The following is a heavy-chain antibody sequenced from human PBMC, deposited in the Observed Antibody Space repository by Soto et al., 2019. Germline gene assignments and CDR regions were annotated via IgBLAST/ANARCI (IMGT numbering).Heavy chain of an antibody. V-gene: IGHV4-31*03. CDR2: IYYSGST. Sequence: NPSETLSLTCTVSGGSISSGGYYWSWIRQHPGKGLEWIGYIYYSGSTYYNPSLKSRVTISVDTSKNQFSLKLSSVTAADTAVYYCARAQDDWFDPWGQGTLVTVSS. CDR1: GGSISSGGYY. J-gene: IGHJ5*02. CDR3: ARAQDDWFDP.